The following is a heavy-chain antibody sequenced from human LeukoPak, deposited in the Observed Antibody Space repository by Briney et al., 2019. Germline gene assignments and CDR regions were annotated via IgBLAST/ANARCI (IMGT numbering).Heavy chain of an antibody. D-gene: IGHD5-24*01. V-gene: IGHV4-38-2*01. CDR2: IYHSGRT. Sequence: GSLRLSCAASGFTFSNYGMHWVRQAPGKGLEWIGSIYHSGRTFYNPSLKSRVTISVDASKNQFSLRLTSVTAADTAVYYCARLYLPATRFDYWGQGTLVTVSS. CDR3: ARLYLPATRFDY. J-gene: IGHJ4*02. CDR1: GFTFSNYG.